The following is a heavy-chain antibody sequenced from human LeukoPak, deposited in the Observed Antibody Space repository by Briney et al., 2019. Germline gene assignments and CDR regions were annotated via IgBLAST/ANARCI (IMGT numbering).Heavy chain of an antibody. CDR1: GFTFKSYA. D-gene: IGHD6-6*01. J-gene: IGHJ4*02. Sequence: GGSLRLSCSASGFTFKSYAMRWVRQAPGKGLEYVSSINTNGANAYYADSVKGRFTISRDNSRNTVYVQMNSLTPEDTAVYYCVKGLDYSSSQMDSWGQGTLVTVSS. V-gene: IGHV3-64*05. CDR3: VKGLDYSSSQMDS. CDR2: INTNGANA.